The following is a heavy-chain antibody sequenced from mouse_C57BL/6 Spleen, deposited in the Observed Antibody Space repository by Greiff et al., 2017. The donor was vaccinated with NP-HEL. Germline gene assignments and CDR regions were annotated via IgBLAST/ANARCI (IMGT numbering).Heavy chain of an antibody. CDR3: ARIGITTVVGYAMDY. D-gene: IGHD1-1*01. CDR1: GFSLTSYG. J-gene: IGHJ4*01. CDR2: IWSGGST. Sequence: VQGVESGPGLVQPSQSLSITCTVSGFSLTSYGVHWVRQSPGKGLEWLGVIWSGGSTDYNAAFISRLSISKDNSKSQVFFKMNSLQADDTAIYYCARIGITTVVGYAMDYWGQGTSVTVSS. V-gene: IGHV2-2*01.